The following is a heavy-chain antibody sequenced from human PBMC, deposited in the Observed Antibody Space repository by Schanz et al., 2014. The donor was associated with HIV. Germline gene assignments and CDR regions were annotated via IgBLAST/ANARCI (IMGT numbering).Heavy chain of an antibody. J-gene: IGHJ3*02. Sequence: QVQLLQSGAEVKKPGSSVKVSCKASGGSFSNYAISWVRQAPGQGLEWMGGIIPVFGTTNYAQKFQGRVTITADQSTNTGYMELSRLDSEDTAVYYCATSTPYLYDPDAFDIWGQGTLVTVSS. V-gene: IGHV1-69*01. D-gene: IGHD3-16*01. CDR1: GGSFSNYA. CDR2: IIPVFGTT. CDR3: ATSTPYLYDPDAFDI.